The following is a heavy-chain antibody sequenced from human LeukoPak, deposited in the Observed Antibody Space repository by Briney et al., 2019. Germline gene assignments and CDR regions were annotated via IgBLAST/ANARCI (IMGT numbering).Heavy chain of an antibody. J-gene: IGHJ4*02. CDR2: ISYDGSNK. Sequence: GGSLRLSCAASGFTFSSYAMHWVRQAPGKGLEWVAVISYDGSNKYYADSVKGRFTISRDNSKNTLYLQMNSLRAEDTAVYYCARDGYSSSFYFDYWGQGTLVTVSS. CDR1: GFTFSSYA. CDR3: ARDGYSSSFYFDY. V-gene: IGHV3-30*04. D-gene: IGHD6-6*01.